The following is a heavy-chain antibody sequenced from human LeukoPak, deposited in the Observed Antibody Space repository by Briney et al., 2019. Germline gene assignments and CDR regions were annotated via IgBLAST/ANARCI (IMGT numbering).Heavy chain of an antibody. CDR1: GFTFSRYS. J-gene: IGHJ4*02. V-gene: IGHV3-21*01. CDR3: ARASNDYFDY. Sequence: GGSLRLSCAASGFTFSRYSMNWVRQAPGKGLEWVSSISSSSSYIYYADSVKGRFTISRDNAKNSLYLQMNSLRAEDTAVYYCARASNDYFDYWGQGTLVTVSS. D-gene: IGHD1-1*01. CDR2: ISSSSSYI.